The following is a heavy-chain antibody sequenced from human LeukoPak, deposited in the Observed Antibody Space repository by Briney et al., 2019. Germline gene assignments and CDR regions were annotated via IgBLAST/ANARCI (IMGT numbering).Heavy chain of an antibody. Sequence: TGGSLRLSCAASGFTVSSNYMNWVRQAPGKGLEWVSFINSGGSTYYADSVKGRFTISRDNAKNTLYLQMNSLRAEDTAVYYCARGRSITETTWIYYWGQGTLVTVSS. CDR1: GFTVSSNY. CDR2: INSGGST. V-gene: IGHV3-53*01. D-gene: IGHD1-7*01. CDR3: ARGRSITETTWIYY. J-gene: IGHJ4*02.